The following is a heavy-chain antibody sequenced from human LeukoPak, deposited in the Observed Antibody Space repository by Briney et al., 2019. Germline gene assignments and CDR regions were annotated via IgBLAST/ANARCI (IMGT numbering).Heavy chain of an antibody. CDR3: ARDHYYYYYGMDV. CDR1: GGSISSYY. V-gene: IGHV4-59*12. Sequence: SETLSLTCTVSGGSISSYYWSWIRQPPGKGLEWIGYIYYSGSTNYNPSLKSRVTISVDTSKNQFSLKLSSVTAADTAVYYCARDHYYYYYGMDVWGQGTTVTVSS. J-gene: IGHJ6*02. CDR2: IYYSGST.